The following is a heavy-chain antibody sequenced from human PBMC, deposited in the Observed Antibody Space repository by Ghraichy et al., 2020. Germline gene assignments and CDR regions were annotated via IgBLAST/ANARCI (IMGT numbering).Heavy chain of an antibody. J-gene: IGHJ4*02. Sequence: GGSLRLSCAASGFTFSTYGMLWVRQAPGKGLEWVAFIRSDVSLQYYADSVKGRFTISRDNSKNTVYLQMNSLRAEDTAQYYCAKDKYSNYDYFNYWSQGTLVVVSS. CDR3: AKDKYSNYDYFNY. CDR1: GFTFSTYG. V-gene: IGHV3-30*02. CDR2: IRSDVSLQ. D-gene: IGHD4-11*01.